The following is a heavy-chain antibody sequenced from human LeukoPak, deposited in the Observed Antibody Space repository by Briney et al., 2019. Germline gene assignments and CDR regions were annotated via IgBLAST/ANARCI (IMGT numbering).Heavy chain of an antibody. Sequence: ASVKVSCKASGYTFTSYDINWVRQATGQGLEWMGWMNPNSGITGYAQKFQGRVTMTRNTSISTAYMELSSLRSEDTAVYYCARGVLRSSGVDYWGQGTLVTVSS. CDR3: ARGVLRSSGVDY. CDR2: MNPNSGIT. V-gene: IGHV1-8*01. D-gene: IGHD3-22*01. J-gene: IGHJ4*02. CDR1: GYTFTSYD.